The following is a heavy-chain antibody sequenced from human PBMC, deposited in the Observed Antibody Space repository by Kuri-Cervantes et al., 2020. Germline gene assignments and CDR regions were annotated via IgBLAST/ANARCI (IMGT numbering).Heavy chain of an antibody. D-gene: IGHD3-10*01. CDR1: GYSFTSYW. Sequence: GESLKISCKGSGYSFTSYWIGWVRQMPGKGLEWMGIIYPGDSDTRHNPSFQGQVTISVDKSITTAYLQWSSLKASDTAMYYCARQMAVYGFGGENDAFDIWGQGTMVTVSS. CDR3: ARQMAVYGFGGENDAFDI. V-gene: IGHV5-51*01. CDR2: IYPGDSDT. J-gene: IGHJ3*02.